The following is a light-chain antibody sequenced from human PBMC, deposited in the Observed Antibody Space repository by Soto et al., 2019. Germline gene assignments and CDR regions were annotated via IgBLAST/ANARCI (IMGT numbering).Light chain of an antibody. V-gene: IGKV1-39*01. CDR1: QSIMKY. Sequence: DIQMTQSASSLSVSLGDRVTITWRASQSIMKYLHWYQQKPGKVPKLLIYAASSLESGVPSRFSGSGYETDFSLTISSLQTEDFATYYCQQSYNSPWTFGPGTKVDIK. J-gene: IGKJ1*01. CDR2: AAS. CDR3: QQSYNSPWT.